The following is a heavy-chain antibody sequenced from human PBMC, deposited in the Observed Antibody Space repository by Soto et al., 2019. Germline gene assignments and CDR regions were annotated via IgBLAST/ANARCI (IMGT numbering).Heavy chain of an antibody. Sequence: QLLESGGGLIQPGGSLRLSCAASGFTFSSYAMSWVRQAPGKGLEWVSGIGVSGGGTYYADSVKGRFTISGDNSKNTLFLQMNSLRAEDTAVYYCAKGLDRSRPDAFDIWGQGTMVTVSS. CDR3: AKGLDRSRPDAFDI. CDR2: IGVSGGGT. V-gene: IGHV3-23*01. CDR1: GFTFSSYA. J-gene: IGHJ3*02.